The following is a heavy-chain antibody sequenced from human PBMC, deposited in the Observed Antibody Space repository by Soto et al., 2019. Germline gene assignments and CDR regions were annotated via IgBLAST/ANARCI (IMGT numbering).Heavy chain of an antibody. J-gene: IGHJ5*02. CDR2: IYYSGST. V-gene: IGHV4-59*12. D-gene: IGHD2-2*01. CDR3: ARMIEYQLLANWFDP. CDR1: GGSISSYY. Sequence: SETLSLTCTVSGGSISSYYWSWIRQPPGKGLEWIGYIYYSGSTYYNPSLKSRVTISVDTSKNQFSLKLSSVTAADTAVYYCARMIEYQLLANWFDPWGQGTLVTVSS.